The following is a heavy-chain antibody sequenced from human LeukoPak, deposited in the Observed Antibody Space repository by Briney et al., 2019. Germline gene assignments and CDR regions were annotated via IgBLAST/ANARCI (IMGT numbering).Heavy chain of an antibody. J-gene: IGHJ6*03. CDR2: IYYSGDT. CDR1: GGSISSSSHY. CDR3: ARHQWHYYYYMGV. V-gene: IGHV4-39*01. Sequence: SETLPLTCTVSGGSISSSSHYWGWIRQPPGKGLEWIGSIYYSGDTYYNPSLKSRRVTISVDTSKNQFSLRLSSVTAADTAVYYCARHQWHYYYYMGVWGKGSTVTVSS. D-gene: IGHD6-19*01.